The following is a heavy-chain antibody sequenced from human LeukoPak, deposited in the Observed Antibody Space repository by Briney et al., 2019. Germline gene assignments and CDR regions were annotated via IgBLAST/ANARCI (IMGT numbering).Heavy chain of an antibody. CDR3: AVSPYYYDSSGYYYGGPFDY. CDR1: GYSFTSYW. Sequence: GESLKISCKGSGYSFTSYWIGWVRQMPGKGLEWMVIIYPGDSDTRYSPSFQGQVTISADKSISTAYLQWSSLKASDTAMYYCAVSPYYYDSSGYYYGGPFDYWGQGTLVTVSS. D-gene: IGHD3-22*01. CDR2: IYPGDSDT. J-gene: IGHJ4*02. V-gene: IGHV5-51*01.